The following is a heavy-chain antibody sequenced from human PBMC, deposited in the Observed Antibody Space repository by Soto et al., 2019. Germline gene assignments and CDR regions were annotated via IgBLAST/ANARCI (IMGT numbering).Heavy chain of an antibody. CDR1: GGTFSSYA. V-gene: IGHV1-69*06. Sequence: GASVKVSCKASGGTFSSYAISWVRQAPGQGPEWMGGIIPIFGTANYAQKFQGRVTITADKSTSTAYMELSSLRSEDTAVYYCARDGGDTAMAALLYYYYYGMDVWGQGTTVTVSS. D-gene: IGHD5-18*01. CDR2: IIPIFGTA. J-gene: IGHJ6*02. CDR3: ARDGGDTAMAALLYYYYYGMDV.